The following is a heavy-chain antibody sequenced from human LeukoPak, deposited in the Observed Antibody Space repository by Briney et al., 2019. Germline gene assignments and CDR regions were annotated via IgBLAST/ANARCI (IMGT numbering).Heavy chain of an antibody. CDR3: ARQLITFGGVLRGLDAFDI. D-gene: IGHD3-16*01. CDR1: GGSISSYY. Sequence: SETLSLTCAVSGGSISSYYWSWIRQPPGKGLEWIGYIYYNGNPKYNPSLESRATMPVDTSKNEFSLRLTSVTVADTAVYYCARQLITFGGVLRGLDAFDIWGQGTLVTVSS. CDR2: IYYNGNP. V-gene: IGHV4-59*08. J-gene: IGHJ3*02.